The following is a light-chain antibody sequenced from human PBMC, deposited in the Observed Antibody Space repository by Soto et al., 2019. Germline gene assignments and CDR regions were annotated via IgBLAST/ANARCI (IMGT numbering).Light chain of an antibody. V-gene: IGLV2-14*01. J-gene: IGLJ3*02. CDR2: EVT. Sequence: QSALTQPASVSGSPGQSITISCSGTNSDVGGYNYVSWYQQYPGKAPKLIIYEVTNRPSGVSNRFSGSKSGNTASLTISGLQTEDEAHYYCGSYTTSRSWVFGGGTKVTVL. CDR3: GSYTTSRSWV. CDR1: NSDVGGYNY.